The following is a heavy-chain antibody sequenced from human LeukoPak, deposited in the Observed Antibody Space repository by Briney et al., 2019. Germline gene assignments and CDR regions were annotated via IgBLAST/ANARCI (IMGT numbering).Heavy chain of an antibody. V-gene: IGHV1-2*02. J-gene: IGHJ4*02. CDR3: ARATSGYYDYFDY. D-gene: IGHD3-22*01. CDR1: GYTFTGYY. CDR2: INPNSDGT. Sequence: GASVKVSCKASGYTFTGYYMHWVRQAPGQGLEWMGWINPNSDGTNYAQKFQGRVTMTRDTSISTAYMELSRLRSDDTAVYYCARATSGYYDYFDYWGQGTLVTVSS.